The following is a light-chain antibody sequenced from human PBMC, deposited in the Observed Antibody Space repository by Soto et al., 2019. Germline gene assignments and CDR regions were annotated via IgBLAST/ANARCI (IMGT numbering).Light chain of an antibody. V-gene: IGKV1-5*03. Sequence: DIQMTQSPSTLSASVGDRATITCRTSQSISSWLAWYQQKPGKAPKPLIYKASSLESGVPSRFSGSGSGTEFTLTISSLQPDDFATYYCQHTTFGQGTKVDIK. CDR2: KAS. CDR3: QHTT. CDR1: QSISSW. J-gene: IGKJ1*01.